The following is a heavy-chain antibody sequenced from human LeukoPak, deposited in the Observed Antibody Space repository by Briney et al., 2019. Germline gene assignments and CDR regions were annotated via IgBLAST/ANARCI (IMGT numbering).Heavy chain of an antibody. CDR3: ARDRELGS. D-gene: IGHD3-16*01. Sequence: SETLSLTCIVSGCSISIYYWNWIRQPPGKGLEWIGYIYNSGSTDYNPPLKRRVTITADTSKNQFSLKLTSVTASDTAVYYCARDRELGSWGQGILVTVSS. J-gene: IGHJ5*02. CDR1: GCSISIYY. CDR2: IYNSGST. V-gene: IGHV4-59*01.